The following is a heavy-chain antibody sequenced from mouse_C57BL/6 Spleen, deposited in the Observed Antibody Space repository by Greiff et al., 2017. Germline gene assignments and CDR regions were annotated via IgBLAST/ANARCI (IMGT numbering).Heavy chain of an antibody. D-gene: IGHD2-4*01. Sequence: VQLQQSGPVLVKPGASVKMSCKASGYTFTDYYMNWVKQSHGKSLEWIGVINPYYGGTSYNQKFKGKATLTVDKSSSTAYMELNSLTTEDSAVNYCARSGYDYEPDAMDDWGQGTSVTVSS. CDR2: INPYYGGT. J-gene: IGHJ4*01. CDR3: ARSGYDYEPDAMDD. V-gene: IGHV1-19*01. CDR1: GYTFTDYY.